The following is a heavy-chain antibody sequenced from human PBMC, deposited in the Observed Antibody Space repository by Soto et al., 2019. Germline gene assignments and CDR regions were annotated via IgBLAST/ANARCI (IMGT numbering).Heavy chain of an antibody. Sequence: ASVKVSCKASGYTFTSYYMHWVRQAPGQGLEWMGIINPSGGSTSYAQKFQGRVTMTRDTSTSTIYMELSSLRSEDTAVYYCARAGDSSGWYAAFDIWGQGTMVTVSS. CDR2: INPSGGST. J-gene: IGHJ3*02. CDR3: ARAGDSSGWYAAFDI. D-gene: IGHD6-19*01. V-gene: IGHV1-46*01. CDR1: GYTFTSYY.